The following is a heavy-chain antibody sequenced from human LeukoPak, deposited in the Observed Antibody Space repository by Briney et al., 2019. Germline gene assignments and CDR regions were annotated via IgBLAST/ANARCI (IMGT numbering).Heavy chain of an antibody. D-gene: IGHD3-3*01. CDR1: GGSISSGSYD. V-gene: IGHV4-61*02. J-gene: IGHJ6*02. CDR2: IYTSGST. CDR3: ARGEILEWHKTEYYYGMDV. Sequence: SQSLSLTCTVAGGSISSGSYDWSWLRQPAGKGLEWTGRIYTSGSTNYNPALKTRVTISVDTSKTQFSLKLSSVTAADTAVYYCARGEILEWHKTEYYYGMDVWGQGTTVTVSS.